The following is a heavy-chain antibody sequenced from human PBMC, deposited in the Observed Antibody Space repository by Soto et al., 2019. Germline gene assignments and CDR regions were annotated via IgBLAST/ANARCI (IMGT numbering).Heavy chain of an antibody. J-gene: IGHJ4*02. D-gene: IGHD6-19*01. Sequence: GGSLRLSCAASGFAFSSYAMSWVRQAPGKGLEWASAISGSGGSTYYADSVKGRFTISRDNSKNTLYLQMNSLRAEDTAVYYCAKAMYSSGWYYFDYWGQGTLVTVSS. CDR2: ISGSGGST. V-gene: IGHV3-23*01. CDR1: GFAFSSYA. CDR3: AKAMYSSGWYYFDY.